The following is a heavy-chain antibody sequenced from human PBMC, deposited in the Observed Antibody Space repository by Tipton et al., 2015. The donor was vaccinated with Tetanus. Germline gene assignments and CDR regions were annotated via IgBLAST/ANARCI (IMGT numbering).Heavy chain of an antibody. V-gene: IGHV4-39*01. CDR3: ARHVLALARVDPPDS. J-gene: IGHJ4*02. D-gene: IGHD3-10*01. CDR1: GDFITSTSYY. Sequence: TLSLTCTVSGDFITSTSYYWGWIRQAPGKGLEWIGAVEYGGTAYYNPSLRSRVTISRDTSKNQVSLRLTSVTAADTAIYYCARHVLALARVDPPDSWGQGTLVTVSS. CDR2: VEYGGTA.